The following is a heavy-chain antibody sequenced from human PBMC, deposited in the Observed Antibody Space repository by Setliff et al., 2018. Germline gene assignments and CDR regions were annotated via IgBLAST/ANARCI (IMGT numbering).Heavy chain of an antibody. CDR2: IDPSGDT. CDR3: ARSLSSGSYWNSRPFYSDY. V-gene: IGHV4-61*09. Sequence: TLSLTCSVSGASITSGGFYWTWIRQPTGKRLEWIGHIDPSGDTNYSPSLKSRVTISRDTSKNQLSLELTSVTAADAAVYYCARSLSSGSYWNSRPFYSDYWGQGTLVTVSS. J-gene: IGHJ4*02. CDR1: GASITSGGFY. D-gene: IGHD3-10*01.